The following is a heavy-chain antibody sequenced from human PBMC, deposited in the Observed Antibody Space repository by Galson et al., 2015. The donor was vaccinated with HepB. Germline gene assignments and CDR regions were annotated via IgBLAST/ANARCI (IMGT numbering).Heavy chain of an antibody. J-gene: IGHJ4*02. V-gene: IGHV7-4-1*02. Sequence: SVKVSCKASGYTFTTQSMNWVRQAPGQGPEWMGWINTDTGNPTYAQDFTGRFVFSLDTSVSTAYLQINSLKADDTAVYYCAPGYRGSRGEYYFDYWGQGTLVTVSS. CDR1: GYTFTTQS. D-gene: IGHD3-16*02. CDR3: APGYRGSRGEYYFDY. CDR2: INTDTGNP.